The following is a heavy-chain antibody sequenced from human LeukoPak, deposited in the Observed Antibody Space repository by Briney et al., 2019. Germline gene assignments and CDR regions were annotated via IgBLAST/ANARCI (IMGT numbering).Heavy chain of an antibody. CDR2: INSDVSST. Sequence: PGGSLRLSCAASGFTFSSYWMHWVRQAPGKGLVWVSRINSDVSSTSYADSVKGRFTISRDNAKNTLYLQMNSLRAEDTAVYYCARDELYYYYMDVWGKGTTVTVSS. CDR3: ARDELYYYYMDV. V-gene: IGHV3-74*01. D-gene: IGHD5-24*01. J-gene: IGHJ6*03. CDR1: GFTFSSYW.